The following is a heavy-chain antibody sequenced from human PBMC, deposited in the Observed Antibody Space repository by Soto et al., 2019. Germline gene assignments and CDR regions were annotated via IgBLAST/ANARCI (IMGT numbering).Heavy chain of an antibody. J-gene: IGHJ4*02. CDR1: GDSINNYY. CDR2: YYYSGT. V-gene: IGHV4-59*08. D-gene: IGHD3-9*01. CDR3: ARQRYFDY. Sequence: SETLSLTCTVSGDSINNYYWNWIRQPPGKGLEWIVYYYYSGTNYNPSLKSRVTISVDTSKNQFSLKLTSVTAADTAVYYCARQRYFDYWGQGTLVTVSS.